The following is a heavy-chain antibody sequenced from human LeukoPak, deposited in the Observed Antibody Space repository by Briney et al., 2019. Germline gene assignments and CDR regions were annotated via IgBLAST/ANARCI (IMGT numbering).Heavy chain of an antibody. CDR1: GFTLSGFA. J-gene: IGHJ4*02. Sequence: GGPLRLSCAASGFTLSGFAMTWLRQAPGKGLEWVASIGSDYKTHYSESVKGRFAISRDNSKNTLYLQMNSLRAEDTAVYYCAKDRGSSPKWGYFDYWGQGTLVTVSS. V-gene: IGHV3-23*01. CDR2: SIGSDYKT. CDR3: AKDRGSSPKWGYFDY. D-gene: IGHD7-27*01.